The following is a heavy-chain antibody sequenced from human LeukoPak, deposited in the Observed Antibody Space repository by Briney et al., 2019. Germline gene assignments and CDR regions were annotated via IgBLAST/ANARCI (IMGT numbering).Heavy chain of an antibody. D-gene: IGHD3-10*01. V-gene: IGHV3-30*02. CDR3: AKDLKRVRGELQFDY. J-gene: IGHJ4*02. Sequence: GGSLRLSCAASGFTFSSYGMHWVRQAPGKGLEWVAFIRYDGSNKYYADSVKGRFTISRDNSKNTPYLQMNSLRAEDTAVYYCAKDLKRVRGELQFDYWGQGTLVTVSS. CDR2: IRYDGSNK. CDR1: GFTFSSYG.